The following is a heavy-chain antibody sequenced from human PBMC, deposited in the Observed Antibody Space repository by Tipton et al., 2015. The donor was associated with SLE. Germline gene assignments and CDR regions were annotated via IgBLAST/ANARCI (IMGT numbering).Heavy chain of an antibody. V-gene: IGHV3-66*02. Sequence: SLRLSCAASGFTFSSFALHWVRQAPGKGLEWVSVIYSGGSTYYADSVKGRFTISRDNSKNTLYLQMNSLRAEDTAVYYCAREGNWNGEFDYWGQGTLVTVSS. CDR2: IYSGGST. CDR3: AREGNWNGEFDY. J-gene: IGHJ4*02. CDR1: GFTFSSFA. D-gene: IGHD1-1*01.